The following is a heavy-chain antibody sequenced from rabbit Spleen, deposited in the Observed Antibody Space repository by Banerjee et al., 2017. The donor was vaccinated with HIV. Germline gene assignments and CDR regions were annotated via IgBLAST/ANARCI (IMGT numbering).Heavy chain of an antibody. V-gene: IGHV1S40*01. Sequence: QSLEESGGDLVKPGASLTLTCIASGVSFSGDSYMCWVRQAPGRGLEWIACIDVGKVGATYYASWAKGRFTISKTSSTTVTLQMTSLTAADTATYFCVRDQAGNADYGPYYLNLWGPGTLVTVS. CDR3: VRDQAGNADYGPYYLNL. CDR1: GVSFSGDSY. J-gene: IGHJ4*01. CDR2: IDVGKVGAT. D-gene: IGHD2-1*01.